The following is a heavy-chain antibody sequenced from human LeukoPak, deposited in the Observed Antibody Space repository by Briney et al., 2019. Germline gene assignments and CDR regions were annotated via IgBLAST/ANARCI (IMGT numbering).Heavy chain of an antibody. V-gene: IGHV3-48*03. D-gene: IGHD3-10*01. CDR3: ARNRHDYYGSGSYYNVWGDAFDI. CDR1: GFTFSSYE. J-gene: IGHJ3*02. Sequence: GGSLRLSWAASGFTFSSYEMNWVRQAPGKGLEWVSYISSSGSTIYYADSVKGRFTISRDNAKNSLYLQMNSLRAEDTAVYYCARNRHDYYGSGSYYNVWGDAFDIWGQGTMVTVSS. CDR2: ISSSGSTI.